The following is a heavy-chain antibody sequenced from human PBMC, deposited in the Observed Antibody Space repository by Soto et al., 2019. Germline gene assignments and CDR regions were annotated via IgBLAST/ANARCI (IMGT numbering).Heavy chain of an antibody. CDR2: ISYDGSNK. CDR1: GFTFSSYG. D-gene: IGHD4-17*01. CDR3: AKDSTVTTCDY. V-gene: IGHV3-30*18. Sequence: VGSLRLSCAASGFTFSSYGMHWVRQAPGKGLEWVAVISYDGSNKYYADSVKGRFTISRDNSKNTLYLQMNSLRAEDTAVYYCAKDSTVTTCDYWGQGTLVTVSS. J-gene: IGHJ4*02.